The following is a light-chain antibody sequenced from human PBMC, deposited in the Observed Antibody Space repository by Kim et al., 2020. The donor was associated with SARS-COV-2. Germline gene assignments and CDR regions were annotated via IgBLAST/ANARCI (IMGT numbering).Light chain of an antibody. CDR3: QQYGSSPWT. Sequence: PGERATVSCRASQSVTRVAWYQQKPGQAPRLLIYDASTRGTGIPDRFSGSGSGTDFTLTISRLEPEDFAMYYCQQYGSSPWTFGQGTKVDI. CDR2: DAS. J-gene: IGKJ1*01. V-gene: IGKV3-20*01. CDR1: QSVTR.